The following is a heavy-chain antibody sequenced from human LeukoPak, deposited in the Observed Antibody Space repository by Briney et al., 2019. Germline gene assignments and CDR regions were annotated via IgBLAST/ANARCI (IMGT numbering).Heavy chain of an antibody. Sequence: RASVTVSFKASGGTFSSYGISWVRQAPGQGLEWMGGISPIFGTANYAPKFQGRVTITADESTSTAYMELSSLRSEDTAVYYCARERGRDGYNIRYDWFDPWGQGTLVTVSS. CDR3: ARERGRDGYNIRYDWFDP. J-gene: IGHJ5*02. V-gene: IGHV1-69*01. CDR1: GGTFSSYG. CDR2: ISPIFGTA. D-gene: IGHD5-24*01.